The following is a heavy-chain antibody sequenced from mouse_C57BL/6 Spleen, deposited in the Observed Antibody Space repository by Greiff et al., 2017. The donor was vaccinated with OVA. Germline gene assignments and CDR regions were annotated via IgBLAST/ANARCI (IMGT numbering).Heavy chain of an antibody. Sequence: EVKLVESGGDLVKPGGSLKLSCAASGFTFSSYGMSWVRQTPDKRLEWVANISSGGSYTYYPYSVKGRFTISRDNAMNTLYMQLSSLTSEDTGVYYCERQVTTATDYWGQGTTLTVSS. CDR1: GFTFSSYG. V-gene: IGHV5-6*02. J-gene: IGHJ2*01. CDR3: ERQVTTATDY. CDR2: ISSGGSYT. D-gene: IGHD1-2*01.